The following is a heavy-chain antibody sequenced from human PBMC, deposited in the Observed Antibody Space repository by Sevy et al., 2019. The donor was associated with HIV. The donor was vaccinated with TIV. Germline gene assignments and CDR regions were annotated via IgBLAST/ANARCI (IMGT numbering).Heavy chain of an antibody. CDR2: ISTSSSTI. Sequence: GGSLRLSCAASGFTFSNYNMNWVRQAPGKGLEWVSYISTSSSTIYSADSVKGRFTISRDNAKNSLYLQMNSLRDEDTAVYYCARDRGYSYGSPGAFHIWGQGTMVTVSS. V-gene: IGHV3-48*02. J-gene: IGHJ3*02. CDR1: GFTFSNYN. CDR3: ARDRGYSYGSPGAFHI. D-gene: IGHD5-18*01.